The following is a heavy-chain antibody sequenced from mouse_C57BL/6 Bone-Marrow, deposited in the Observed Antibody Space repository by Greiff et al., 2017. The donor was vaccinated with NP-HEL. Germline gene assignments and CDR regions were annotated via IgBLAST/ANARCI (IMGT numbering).Heavy chain of an antibody. Sequence: QVQLQQSGPELVKPGASVKISCKASGYTFTAYYINWVKQRPGQGLEWIGWIIPGSGSTYYNAQFKGKATFTVDKSSSTAHMSLISLTSEDAAVYFYARETYYYGSSFYWYFDVWGTGTTVTVSS. J-gene: IGHJ1*03. CDR3: ARETYYYGSSFYWYFDV. CDR1: GYTFTAYY. D-gene: IGHD1-1*01. V-gene: IGHV1-75*01. CDR2: IIPGSGST.